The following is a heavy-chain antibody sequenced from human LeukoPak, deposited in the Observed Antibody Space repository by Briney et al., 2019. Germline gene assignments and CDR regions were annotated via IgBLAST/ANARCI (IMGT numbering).Heavy chain of an antibody. V-gene: IGHV1-2*02. Sequence: ASVKVSCKASGYTFTGYYMHWVRQAPGQGLEWMGWINPNSGGTNYAQKFQGRVTMTRDTSISTAYMELSRLRSDDTAVYYCAGSWFGELEDGDYWGQGTLVTVSS. J-gene: IGHJ4*02. CDR1: GYTFTGYY. CDR3: AGSWFGELEDGDY. D-gene: IGHD3-10*01. CDR2: INPNSGGT.